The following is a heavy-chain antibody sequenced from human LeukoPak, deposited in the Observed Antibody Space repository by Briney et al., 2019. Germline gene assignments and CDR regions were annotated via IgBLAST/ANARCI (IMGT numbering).Heavy chain of an antibody. CDR1: GFTFSRYS. J-gene: IGHJ6*03. V-gene: IGHV3-30*18. CDR2: ISYDGSNK. CDR3: AKETGSGYDLSDYYYYYMDV. Sequence: GGSLRLSCAASGFTFSRYSMNWVRQAPGKGLEWVAVISYDGSNKYYADSVKGRFTISRDNAENALYLQLNSLRAEDTAVYYCAKETGSGYDLSDYYYYYMDVWGKGITVTVSS. D-gene: IGHD5-12*01.